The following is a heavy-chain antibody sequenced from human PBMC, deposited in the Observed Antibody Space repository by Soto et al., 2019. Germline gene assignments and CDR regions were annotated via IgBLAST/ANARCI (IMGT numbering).Heavy chain of an antibody. Sequence: GGSLRLSCAAFGFTVSSNYMSWVRQAPGKGLEWVSVIYSGGSTHYADSVKGRFTISRDTSKNTLYLQMNSLRAEDTAVYYCARVALYYYDSSGYPSYFDYWGQGTLVTVSS. D-gene: IGHD3-22*01. CDR1: GFTVSSNY. CDR3: ARVALYYYDSSGYPSYFDY. CDR2: IYSGGST. J-gene: IGHJ4*02. V-gene: IGHV3-66*01.